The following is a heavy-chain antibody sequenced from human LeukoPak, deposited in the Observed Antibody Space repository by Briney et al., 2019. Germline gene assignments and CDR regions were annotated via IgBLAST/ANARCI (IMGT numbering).Heavy chain of an antibody. V-gene: IGHV3-30*18. J-gene: IGHJ3*02. Sequence: PGGSLRLSCAASGLTFSSYGMHWVRQAPGKGLEWVAVISYDGSNKYYADSVKGRFTISRDNSKNTLYLQMNSLRAEDTAVYYCAKDFSSWELGPGRNDAFDIWGQGTMVTVSS. D-gene: IGHD1-26*01. CDR1: GLTFSSYG. CDR2: ISYDGSNK. CDR3: AKDFSSWELGPGRNDAFDI.